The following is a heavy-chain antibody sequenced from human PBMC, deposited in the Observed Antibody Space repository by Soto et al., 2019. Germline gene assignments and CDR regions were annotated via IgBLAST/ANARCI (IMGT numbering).Heavy chain of an antibody. CDR1: GFTFSSYW. V-gene: IGHV3-7*03. CDR3: ARDKAQQLAPLDAFDI. Sequence: PGGSLRLSCAASGFTFSSYWMSWVRQAPGKGLEWVANIKQDGSEKYYVDSVKGRFTISRDNAKNSLYLQMNSLRAEDTAVYYCARDKAQQLAPLDAFDIWGQGTMVTVS. CDR2: IKQDGSEK. J-gene: IGHJ3*02. D-gene: IGHD6-13*01.